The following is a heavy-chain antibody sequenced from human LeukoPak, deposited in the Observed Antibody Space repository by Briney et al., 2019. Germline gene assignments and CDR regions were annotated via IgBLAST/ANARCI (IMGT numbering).Heavy chain of an antibody. CDR1: GFTFSSYG. CDR3: AKDYHGGSGEIFYFDY. D-gene: IGHD2-15*01. J-gene: IGHJ4*02. V-gene: IGHV3-33*06. CDR2: IWYDGSNK. Sequence: GGSLRLSCAASGFTFSSYGMHWVRQAPGKGLEWVAVIWYDGSNKYYADSVKGRFTISRDNSKNTLYLQMNSLRAEDTAVYYCAKDYHGGSGEIFYFDYWGQGTLVTVFS.